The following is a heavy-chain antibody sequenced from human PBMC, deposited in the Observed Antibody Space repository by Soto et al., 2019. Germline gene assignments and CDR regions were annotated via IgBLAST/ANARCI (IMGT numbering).Heavy chain of an antibody. Sequence: QVQLVQSGAEVKKPGSSVKVSCKASGGTFSSYAISWVRQAPGQGLEWMGGIIPIFGTANYAQKFQGRVTITADESTSTAYKELSSLRSEDTAVYYCAGDFVEVGGGGNNWFDPWGQGTLVTVSS. CDR1: GGTFSSYA. J-gene: IGHJ5*02. D-gene: IGHD3-16*01. CDR2: IIPIFGTA. CDR3: AGDFVEVGGGGNNWFDP. V-gene: IGHV1-69*01.